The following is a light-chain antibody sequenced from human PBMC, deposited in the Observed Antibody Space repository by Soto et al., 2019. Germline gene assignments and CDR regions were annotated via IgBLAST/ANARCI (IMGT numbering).Light chain of an antibody. CDR3: QQRSNWPIT. V-gene: IGKV3-11*01. CDR1: QSVGSN. CDR2: DVS. Sequence: EIMMTQSPATLSVSRGERATVSCRASQSVGSNLAWYQQRPGQSPRLLIYDVSNRATGIPARFRGSGSGTDFTLTISSLEPGDFAGYYCQQRSNWPITFGQGTRLEIK. J-gene: IGKJ5*01.